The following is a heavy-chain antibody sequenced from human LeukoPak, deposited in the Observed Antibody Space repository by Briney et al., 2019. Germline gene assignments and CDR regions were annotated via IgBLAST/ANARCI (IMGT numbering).Heavy chain of an antibody. CDR2: IIPIFGTA. Sequence: SVKFSCKASGGTFSSYAISWVRQAPGQGLEWMGGIIPIFGTANYAQKFQGRVTITADESTSTAYMELSSLRSEDTAVYYCARWEIYGSGQGGSDYWGQGTLVTVSS. CDR1: GGTFSSYA. J-gene: IGHJ4*02. CDR3: ARWEIYGSGQGGSDY. V-gene: IGHV1-69*13. D-gene: IGHD3-10*01.